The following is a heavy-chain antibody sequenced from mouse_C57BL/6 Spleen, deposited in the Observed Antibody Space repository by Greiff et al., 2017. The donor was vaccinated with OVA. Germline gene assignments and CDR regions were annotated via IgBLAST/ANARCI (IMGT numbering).Heavy chain of an antibody. CDR1: GYTFTDYY. D-gene: IGHD1-1*01. J-gene: IGHJ2*01. Sequence: VQLQQSGPELVKPGASVKISCKASGYTFTDYYMNWVKQSHGKSLEWIGDINPNNGGTSYNQKFKGKATLTVDKSSSTAYMELRSLTSEDSAVYYCARRYYCGFDYWGQGTTLTVSS. CDR2: INPNNGGT. V-gene: IGHV1-26*01. CDR3: ARRYYCGFDY.